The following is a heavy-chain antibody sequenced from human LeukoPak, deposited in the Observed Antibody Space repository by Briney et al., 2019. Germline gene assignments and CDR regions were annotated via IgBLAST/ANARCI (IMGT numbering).Heavy chain of an antibody. Sequence: SETLSLTCTVSGGSISSSSYYWGWIRQPPGKGLEWIGSIYYSGSTYYNPSLKSRVTISVDTSKNQFSLKLSSVTAADTAVYYCARGEVGALWYWGQGTLVTVSS. CDR3: ARGEVGALWY. CDR2: IYYSGST. D-gene: IGHD1-26*01. V-gene: IGHV4-39*01. CDR1: GGSISSSSYY. J-gene: IGHJ4*02.